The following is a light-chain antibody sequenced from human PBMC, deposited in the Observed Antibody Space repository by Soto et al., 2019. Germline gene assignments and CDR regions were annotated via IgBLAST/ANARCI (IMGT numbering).Light chain of an antibody. Sequence: EFVLTQSPGTLSLSPGERATLSCRASQTVRNNYLAWYQQKPGQAPRLLIYDASSRATGIPDRFSGGGSGTDFTLTITRLEPEDFAVYYCQQYGSSQFTFGPGTKVDIK. V-gene: IGKV3-20*01. CDR1: QTVRNNY. CDR3: QQYGSSQFT. CDR2: DAS. J-gene: IGKJ3*01.